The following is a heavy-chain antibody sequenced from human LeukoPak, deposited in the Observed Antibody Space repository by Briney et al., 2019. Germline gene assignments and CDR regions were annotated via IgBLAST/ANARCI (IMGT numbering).Heavy chain of an antibody. CDR1: GFTFSDYY. CDR3: TREDNWYFDL. V-gene: IGHV3-11*05. CDR2: INTGSTYT. J-gene: IGHJ2*01. Sequence: GGSLRLSCAASGFTFSDYYMTWIRQAPGNGLEWLSYINTGSTYTNYANSVKGRFTISRDNAKNSLYLQLNSLRAEDTAVYYCTREDNWYFDLWGRGTLVTVSS.